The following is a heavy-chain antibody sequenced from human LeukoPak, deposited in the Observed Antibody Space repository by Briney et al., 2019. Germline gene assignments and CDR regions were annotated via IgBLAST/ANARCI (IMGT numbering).Heavy chain of an antibody. V-gene: IGHV1-18*01. Sequence: GASVKVSCKASGYTLTNYGISWVRQAPGQGLEWMGWISAYNGNTNYAQKVQGRVTMTTDTSTSTAYMELRSLRSEDTAVYYCARPSHYDFWSGYSQYYFDYWGQGTLVTVSS. CDR1: GYTLTNYG. J-gene: IGHJ4*02. CDR3: ARPSHYDFWSGYSQYYFDY. D-gene: IGHD3-3*01. CDR2: ISAYNGNT.